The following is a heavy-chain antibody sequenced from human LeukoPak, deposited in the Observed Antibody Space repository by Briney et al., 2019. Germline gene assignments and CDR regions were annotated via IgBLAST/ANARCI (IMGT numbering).Heavy chain of an antibody. Sequence: PGRSLRLSCAASGFTFSDYNMHWVRQAPGKGLDWVALMSPDGNKKYYADSVKGRFTISRDNSKNTVDLQLNSLRAEDTAVYYCAKPAGYSSSYFDCWGQGTLVTVSS. J-gene: IGHJ4*02. V-gene: IGHV3-30-3*02. D-gene: IGHD6-13*01. CDR2: MSPDGNKK. CDR3: AKPAGYSSSYFDC. CDR1: GFTFSDYN.